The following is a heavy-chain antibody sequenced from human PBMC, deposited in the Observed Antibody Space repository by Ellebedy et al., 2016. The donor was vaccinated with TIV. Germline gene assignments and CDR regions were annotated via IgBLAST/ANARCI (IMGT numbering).Heavy chain of an antibody. J-gene: IGHJ5*02. D-gene: IGHD1-26*01. CDR3: AKGGSYGSVGP. Sequence: GESLKISXAVSGFTLSDSWMLWVRQAPGKGLVWVAHIKGDETITNHADSVKGRFVISRDNAKNTVYLQMNSLRGEDTAVYYCAKGGSYGSVGPWGQGTLVTVSS. CDR1: GFTLSDSW. CDR2: IKGDETIT. V-gene: IGHV3-74*01.